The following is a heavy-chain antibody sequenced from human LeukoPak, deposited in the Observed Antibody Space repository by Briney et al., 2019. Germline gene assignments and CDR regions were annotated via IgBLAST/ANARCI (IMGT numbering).Heavy chain of an antibody. J-gene: IGHJ4*02. Sequence: PGGPLRLSCAASGFSFNESYMTWIRQAPGKGLEGVAYNSGRSYSMFYAVSVKGRFNISRDNSLNSLYLHMSSLRADDTAVYYCVRGKCRFDYWGQGTLVTVST. CDR1: GFSFNESY. CDR2: NSGRSYSM. V-gene: IGHV3-11*01. CDR3: VRGKCRFDY.